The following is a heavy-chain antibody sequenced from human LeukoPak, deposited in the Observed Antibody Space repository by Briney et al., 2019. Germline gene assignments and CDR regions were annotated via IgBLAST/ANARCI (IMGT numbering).Heavy chain of an antibody. CDR3: ARGQGVASYYYYMDV. V-gene: IGHV1-46*01. D-gene: IGHD3-3*01. CDR1: GYTFSDYF. CDR2: VNPISVDT. Sequence: GASVKVSCKTSGYTFSDYFIHWVRQAPGQGLEWMGIVNPISVDTTYAQRFQGRVSMTRDMSTTTVYMELSSLRSEDTAVYYCARGQGVASYYYYMDVWGKGTTVTVSS. J-gene: IGHJ6*03.